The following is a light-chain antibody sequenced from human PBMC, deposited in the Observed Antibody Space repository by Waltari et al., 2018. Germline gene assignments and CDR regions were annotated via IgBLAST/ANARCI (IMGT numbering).Light chain of an antibody. CDR3: SSYSSTNTVV. Sequence: QSALTQPAPVSGSPGQSVTISCTGTSSDVGGYTFVSWYQQHPGRAPKLMINDVTHRPSGVSTRFSGSKSGDTASLTISGLQAADEAEYYCSSYSSTNTVVFGGGTQLTV. CDR2: DVT. V-gene: IGLV2-14*03. J-gene: IGLJ3*02. CDR1: SSDVGGYTF.